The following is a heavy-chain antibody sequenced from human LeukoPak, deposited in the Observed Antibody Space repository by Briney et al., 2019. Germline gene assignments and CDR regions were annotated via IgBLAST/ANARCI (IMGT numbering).Heavy chain of an antibody. D-gene: IGHD6-6*01. CDR3: ARGRRVIVAARPYNWFDP. J-gene: IGHJ5*02. CDR1: GGSISSSSYY. CDR2: IYYSGST. Sequence: SETLSLTCTVSGGSISSSSYYWGWIRQPPGKGLEWIGSIYYSGSTNYNPSLKSRVTISVDTSKNQFSLKLSSVTAADTAVYYCARGRRVIVAARPYNWFDPWGQGTLVTVSS. V-gene: IGHV4-39*07.